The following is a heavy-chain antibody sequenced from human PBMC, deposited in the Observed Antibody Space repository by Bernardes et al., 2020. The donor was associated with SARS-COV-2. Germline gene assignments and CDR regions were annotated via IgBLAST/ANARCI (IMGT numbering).Heavy chain of an antibody. Sequence: GGSLRLSCAASGFTFRTYWMHWVSQAPGKGLVWVSRINGDGRTTTYADSVKGRFTVSRDNAKNTLYLQMDSLRAEDTAIYYCVRGPSDGHGRFEYWGQGALVTVSS. J-gene: IGHJ4*02. CDR3: VRGPSDGHGRFEY. V-gene: IGHV3-74*03. CDR2: INGDGRTT. CDR1: GFTFRTYW.